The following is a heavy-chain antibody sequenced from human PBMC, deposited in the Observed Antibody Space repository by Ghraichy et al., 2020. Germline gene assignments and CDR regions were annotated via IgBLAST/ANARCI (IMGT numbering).Heavy chain of an antibody. CDR2: TYFRSQWNY. Sequence: SLTCAISGDSVSNDNVAWNWIRQSPSRGLEWLGRTYFRSQWNYDYALSVKGRLTIEPDTSKNQFSLQLKSVTPEDTALYYCARDSADSWSLWYFDVWGRGTLVTVSS. J-gene: IGHJ2*01. CDR1: GDSVSNDNVA. V-gene: IGHV6-1*01. D-gene: IGHD6-13*01. CDR3: ARDSADSWSLWYFDV.